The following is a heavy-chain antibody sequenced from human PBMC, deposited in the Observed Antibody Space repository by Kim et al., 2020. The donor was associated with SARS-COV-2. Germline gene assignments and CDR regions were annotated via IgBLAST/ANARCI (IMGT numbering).Heavy chain of an antibody. Sequence: GGSLRLSCAASGFTFSSYAMHWVRQAPGKGLEWVAVISYDGSNKYYADSVKGRFTISRDNSKNTLYLQMNSLRAEDTAVYYCARDPRVGQLWSRYYYYYG. J-gene: IGHJ6*01. CDR2: ISYDGSNK. CDR3: ARDPRVGQLWSRYYYYYG. CDR1: GFTFSSYA. V-gene: IGHV3-30-3*01. D-gene: IGHD5-18*01.